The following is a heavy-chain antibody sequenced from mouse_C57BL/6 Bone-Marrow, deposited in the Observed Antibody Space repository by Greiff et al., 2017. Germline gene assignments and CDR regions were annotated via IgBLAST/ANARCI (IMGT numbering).Heavy chain of an antibody. V-gene: IGHV5-4*01. CDR2: ISDGGSYT. CDR1: GFTFSSYA. Sequence: EVHLVESGGGLVKPGGSLKLSCAASGFTFSSYAMSWVRQTPEKRLEWVATISDGGSYTYYPANVKGRFTISRDNAKNNLYLQMSHLKSEDTAMYYCAREGAGDYWGQGTTLTVSS. CDR3: AREGAGDY. J-gene: IGHJ2*01.